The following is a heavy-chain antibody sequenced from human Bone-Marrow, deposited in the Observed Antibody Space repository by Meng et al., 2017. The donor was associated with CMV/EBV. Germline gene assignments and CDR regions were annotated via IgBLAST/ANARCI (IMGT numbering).Heavy chain of an antibody. V-gene: IGHV4-39*07. CDR3: ARDSGSADY. J-gene: IGHJ4*02. D-gene: IGHD6-25*01. CDR2: IYYSGST. CDR1: GGCISGSSDY. Sequence: QLRLEEEGPGLVKPAVTLFRICTASGGCISGSSDYWGWIRQPPGKGLGWIGSIYYSGSTYYNPSLKSRVTISVDTSKNQFSLKLSSVTAADTAVYYCARDSGSADYWGQGTLVTVSS.